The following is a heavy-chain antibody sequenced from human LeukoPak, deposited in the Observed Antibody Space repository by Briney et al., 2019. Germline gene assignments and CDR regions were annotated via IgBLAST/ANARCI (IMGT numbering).Heavy chain of an antibody. D-gene: IGHD2-15*01. CDR2: ISDSGGYT. CDR3: AKYTVATNSNLVAATRRYFDY. CDR1: GFTFSSYS. V-gene: IGHV3-23*01. J-gene: IGHJ4*02. Sequence: GGSLRLSCASSGFTFSSYSMSWVRQAPGKGLEWVSVISDSGGYTYYADSVKGGFTISRDNSKNTLYLQMNSLSAEDTAVYYCAKYTVATNSNLVAATRRYFDYWGQGTLVTVSS.